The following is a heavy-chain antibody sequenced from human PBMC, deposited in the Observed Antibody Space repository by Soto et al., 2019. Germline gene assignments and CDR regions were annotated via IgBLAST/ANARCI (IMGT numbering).Heavy chain of an antibody. J-gene: IGHJ6*02. CDR1: GYSFTSYW. CDR2: IDPSDSYT. CDR3: ARNYCSSTSCYTYYYGMDV. Sequence: GESLKISCKGSGYSFTSYWISWVRQMPGKGLEWMGRIDPSDSYTNYSPSFQGHVTISADKSISTAYLQWSSLKASDTAMYYCARNYCSSTSCYTYYYGMDVWGQGTTVTVSS. V-gene: IGHV5-10-1*01. D-gene: IGHD2-2*02.